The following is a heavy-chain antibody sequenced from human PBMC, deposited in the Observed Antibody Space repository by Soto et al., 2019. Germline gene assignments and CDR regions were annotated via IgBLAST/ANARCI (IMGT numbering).Heavy chain of an antibody. CDR3: AKDIRRYRSGWYNSPYFDY. J-gene: IGHJ4*02. CDR1: GFTFDDYA. CDR2: ISWNSGSI. D-gene: IGHD6-19*01. Sequence: EVQLVESGGGLVQPGRSLRLSCAASGFTFDDYAMHWVRQAPGKGLEWVSGISWNSGSIGYADSVKGRFTISRDNAKNSLYLQMNSLRAEDTALYYCAKDIRRYRSGWYNSPYFDYWGQGTLGTVSS. V-gene: IGHV3-9*01.